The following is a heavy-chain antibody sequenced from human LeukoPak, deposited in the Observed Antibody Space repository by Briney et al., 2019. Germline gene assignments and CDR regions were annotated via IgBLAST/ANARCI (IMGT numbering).Heavy chain of an antibody. CDR1: GGSLSSGDYY. D-gene: IGHD2-2*01. CDR3: ARSFVVPAAIFDY. V-gene: IGHV4-30-4*08. CDR2: IYYSGST. Sequence: PSETLSLTCTVSGGSLSSGDYYWSWIRQPPGTGLEWIGYIYYSGSTYYNPSLKSRVTISVDTSKNQFSLKLSSVTAADTAVYYCARSFVVPAAIFDYWGQGTLVTVSS. J-gene: IGHJ4*02.